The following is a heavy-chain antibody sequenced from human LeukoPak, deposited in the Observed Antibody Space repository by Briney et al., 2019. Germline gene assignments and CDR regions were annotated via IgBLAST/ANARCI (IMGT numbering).Heavy chain of an antibody. Sequence: PGGSLRLSCAASGFGFSDHYMGWVRQAPGKGLEWVGRSEDKANSYTKEYAASVKGRFSISRDDSKNSLYLQMNSLKTEDTAVYYCTRGKSVSGGASDIWGQGTMVTVSS. CDR1: GFGFSDHY. D-gene: IGHD3-10*01. CDR2: SEDKANSYTK. V-gene: IGHV3-72*01. J-gene: IGHJ3*02. CDR3: TRGKSVSGGASDI.